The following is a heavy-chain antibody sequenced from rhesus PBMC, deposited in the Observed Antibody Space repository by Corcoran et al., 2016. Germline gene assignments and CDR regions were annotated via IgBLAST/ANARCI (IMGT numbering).Heavy chain of an antibody. Sequence: QVQLQESGPGLVKPSQTLSLTCAISGGSVPHNSASWNCIRQSPSRGLEWLGRTHYRSQWYNEYAQSVQNRISINPDTSKNQFSLQLNSVTPEDMAVYYCVRGLGYWGQGVLVTVSS. CDR1: GGSVPHNSAS. V-gene: IGHV6-1*01. CDR3: VRGLGY. D-gene: IGHD5-42*01. J-gene: IGHJ4*01. CDR2: THYRSQWYN.